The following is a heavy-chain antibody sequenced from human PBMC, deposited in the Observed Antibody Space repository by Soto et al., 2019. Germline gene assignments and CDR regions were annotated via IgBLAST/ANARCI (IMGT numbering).Heavy chain of an antibody. CDR3: VRGDREDIAVVIGARPGEYGVHV. D-gene: IGHD2-15*01. CDR1: GFTFRIYA. CDR2: ISYDGSNK. J-gene: IGHJ6*02. Sequence: QVQLVESGGGVVQPGRSLRLSCAASGFTFRIYAMHWVRQAPGKGLECVAVISYDGSNKFYRDSVKGRFTISRDNSKNTLYLQINSLRYEDTAVYYCVRGDREDIAVVIGARPGEYGVHVWGQGTTVTVSS. V-gene: IGHV3-30-3*01.